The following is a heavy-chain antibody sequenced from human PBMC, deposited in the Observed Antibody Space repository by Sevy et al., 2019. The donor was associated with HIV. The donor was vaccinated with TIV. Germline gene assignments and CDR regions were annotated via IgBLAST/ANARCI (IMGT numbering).Heavy chain of an antibody. CDR2: IWSDGAYQ. CDR1: GFTFSAYA. D-gene: IGHD3-22*01. V-gene: IGHV3-33*01. Sequence: GGSLRLSCTTSGFTFSAYAMHWVRQAPGKWLEWVAIIWSDGAYQYHGDSVKGRFTISRDNSKNTLYLQMNSLRVEDTAVYYCARGGYYYDNAAYYAFDSWGQGTLVTVSS. J-gene: IGHJ4*02. CDR3: ARGGYYYDNAAYYAFDS.